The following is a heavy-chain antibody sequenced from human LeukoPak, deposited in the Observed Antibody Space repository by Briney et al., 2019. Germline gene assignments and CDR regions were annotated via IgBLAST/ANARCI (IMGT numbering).Heavy chain of an antibody. J-gene: IGHJ6*03. V-gene: IGHV4-31*03. D-gene: IGHD3-16*02. CDR2: IYYSGST. Sequence: PSETLSLTCTVSGDSIRSGGYYWSWIRQHPGKGLEWIGFIYYSGSTYYNPSLKSRLTILLYTSKNQFSLKLRSVTAADTAVYYCASARSGFIDYYYYYMDVWGKGTAVTVSS. CDR3: ASARSGFIDYYYYYMDV. CDR1: GDSIRSGGYY.